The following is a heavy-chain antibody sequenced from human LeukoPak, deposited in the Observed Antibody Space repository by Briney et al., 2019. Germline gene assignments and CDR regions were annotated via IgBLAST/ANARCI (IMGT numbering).Heavy chain of an antibody. Sequence: ASVKVSCKASGYTFTGYYMHWVRQAPAQGLEWMGWSNPNSGGTNYAQKFQGRVTMTRDTSISAAYMELSRLRSDDTAVYYCARDLSYSSSWYDDAFDIWGQGTMVTVSS. CDR2: SNPNSGGT. CDR3: ARDLSYSSSWYDDAFDI. V-gene: IGHV1-2*02. D-gene: IGHD6-13*01. CDR1: GYTFTGYY. J-gene: IGHJ3*02.